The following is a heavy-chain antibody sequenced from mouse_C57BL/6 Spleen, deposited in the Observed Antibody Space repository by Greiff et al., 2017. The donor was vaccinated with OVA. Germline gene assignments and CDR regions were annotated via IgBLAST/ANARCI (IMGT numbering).Heavy chain of an antibody. CDR2: INPGSGGT. Sequence: QVQLQQSGAELVRPGTSVKVSCKASGYAFTNYLIEWVKQRPGQGLEWIGVINPGSGGTNYNEKFKGKATLTADKSSSTAYMQLSSLPSEDSAVYFCARSGGYDRGYAMDYWGQGTSVTVSS. D-gene: IGHD2-2*01. CDR1: GYAFTNYL. CDR3: ARSGGYDRGYAMDY. J-gene: IGHJ4*01. V-gene: IGHV1-54*01.